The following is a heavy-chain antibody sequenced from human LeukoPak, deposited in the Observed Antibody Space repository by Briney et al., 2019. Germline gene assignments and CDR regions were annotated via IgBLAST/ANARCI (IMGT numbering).Heavy chain of an antibody. Sequence: PGGSLRLSCAASGFTFSDYGMNWVRQAPGKGLEWLSYISTGSGTIYYADSVKGRFTNSRDNAKNSLYLQMNSLRAEDTAVYYCARARHGILTGYYLDYWGQGTLVTVSS. CDR1: GFTFSDYG. V-gene: IGHV3-48*01. CDR3: ARARHGILTGYYLDY. J-gene: IGHJ4*02. D-gene: IGHD3-9*01. CDR2: ISTGSGTI.